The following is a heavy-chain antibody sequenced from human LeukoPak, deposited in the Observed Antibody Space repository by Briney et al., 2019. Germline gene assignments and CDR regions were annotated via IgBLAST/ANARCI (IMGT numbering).Heavy chain of an antibody. Sequence: GGSLRLSCAASGFTVSSNYMSWVRQAPGKGLEWVSVIYSGGSTYYADSVKGRFTISRDNSKNTLYLQMNSLRAEDTAVYYCARDSLQGSSGWLGPNYYYYYGMDVWGQGTTVTVSS. CDR2: IYSGGST. J-gene: IGHJ6*02. CDR3: ARDSLQGSSGWLGPNYYYYYGMDV. D-gene: IGHD6-19*01. V-gene: IGHV3-66*01. CDR1: GFTVSSNY.